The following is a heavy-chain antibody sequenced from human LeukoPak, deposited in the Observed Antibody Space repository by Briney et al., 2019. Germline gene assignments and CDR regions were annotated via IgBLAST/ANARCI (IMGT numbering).Heavy chain of an antibody. CDR1: GYTFTGYY. J-gene: IGHJ4*02. D-gene: IGHD6-19*01. Sequence: ASVKVSCKASGYTFTGYYMHWVRQAPGQGLEWMGWINPNSGGTNYAQKFQGRVTMTRDTSISTAYMELSRLRSDDAAVYYCARSIAVAGTLDYWGQGTLVTVSS. CDR2: INPNSGGT. V-gene: IGHV1-2*02. CDR3: ARSIAVAGTLDY.